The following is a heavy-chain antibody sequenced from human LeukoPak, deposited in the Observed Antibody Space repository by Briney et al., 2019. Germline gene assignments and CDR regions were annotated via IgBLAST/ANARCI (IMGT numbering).Heavy chain of an antibody. CDR3: ARDRHGYFDY. J-gene: IGHJ4*02. CDR2: ISHNGETK. D-gene: IGHD6-13*01. V-gene: IGHV3-11*01. Sequence: PGRSLRLSCAASGFTFSVHYIIWLRQAPGNGLQQISYISHNGETKYYADSVKGRLSISRDNAKSSLYLQMNSLRVEDTAVYYCARDRHGYFDYWGQGTLVTVSS. CDR1: GFTFSVHY.